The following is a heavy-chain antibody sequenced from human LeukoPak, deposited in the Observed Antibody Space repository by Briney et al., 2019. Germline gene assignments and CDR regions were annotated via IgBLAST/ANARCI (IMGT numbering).Heavy chain of an antibody. D-gene: IGHD3-10*01. CDR3: AKDPPVRGITMIRGVISPNYFDY. CDR1: GFTFSSYW. J-gene: IGHJ4*02. Sequence: GGSLRLSCAASGFTFSSYWMSWVRQAPGKGLEWVANMNQDGSEKYYVDSVKGRFTVSRDNAKNSLYLQMNSLRAEDTAVYYCAKDPPVRGITMIRGVISPNYFDYWGQGTLVTVSS. V-gene: IGHV3-7*05. CDR2: MNQDGSEK.